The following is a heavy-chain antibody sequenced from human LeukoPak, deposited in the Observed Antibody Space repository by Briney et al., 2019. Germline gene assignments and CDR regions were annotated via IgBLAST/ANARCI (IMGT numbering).Heavy chain of an antibody. CDR2: INPNSGGT. CDR3: ARGSPVGATTGLHS. Sequence: ASVKVSCKASGYTFTGYYMHWVRQAPGQGLEWMGWINPNSGGTNYAQKFQDRVTMTRDTSISTAYMELSSLRSDDTAVYSCARGSPVGATTGLHSWGQGTLVTVSS. D-gene: IGHD1-26*01. V-gene: IGHV1-2*02. CDR1: GYTFTGYY. J-gene: IGHJ4*02.